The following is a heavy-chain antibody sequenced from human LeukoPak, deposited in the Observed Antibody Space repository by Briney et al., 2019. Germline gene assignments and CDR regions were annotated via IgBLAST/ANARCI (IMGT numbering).Heavy chain of an antibody. CDR2: VSAYNGNT. V-gene: IGHV1-18*01. J-gene: IGHJ4*02. D-gene: IGHD6-19*01. CDR1: GYTFISYG. CDR3: ARVDTEQWLSYFDY. Sequence: ASVKVSSKASGYTFISYGISWVRQAPGQGLEWMGWVSAYNGNTNYAQKLQGRVTVTTDTSTSTAYMGLRSLRSDDTAVYYCARVDTEQWLSYFDYWGQGTLVTVSS.